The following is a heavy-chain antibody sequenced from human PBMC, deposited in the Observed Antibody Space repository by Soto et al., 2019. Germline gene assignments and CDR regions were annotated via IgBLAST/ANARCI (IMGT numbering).Heavy chain of an antibody. CDR1: GGSRRGAD. CDR3: ARDLGRFLEWQTEYGMDV. Sequence: WGTVSLTCRVSGGSRRGADWRWIRQCPGKGMEWLGYVYYTGSTNYSPSLRRRVRISGDETKNEFSLRLSSVTAADTAVYYCARDLGRFLEWQTEYGMDVWGQGTTGT. V-gene: IGHV4-59*01. CDR2: VYYTGST. J-gene: IGHJ6*02. D-gene: IGHD3-3*01.